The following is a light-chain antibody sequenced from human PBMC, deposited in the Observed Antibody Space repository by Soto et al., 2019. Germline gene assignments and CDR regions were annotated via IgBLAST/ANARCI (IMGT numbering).Light chain of an antibody. CDR2: DAS. CDR1: QSVGSN. V-gene: IGKV3-15*01. CDR3: QQYNNWPRT. J-gene: IGKJ1*01. Sequence: DIVMTQSPATLSVSPGETATLSCGASQSVGSNLVWYQQKPGQAPRLLIYDASSRAIGVPARFSGSGSGTEFTLTISSLQSEDFAVYYCQQYNNWPRTFGQGTKVDIK.